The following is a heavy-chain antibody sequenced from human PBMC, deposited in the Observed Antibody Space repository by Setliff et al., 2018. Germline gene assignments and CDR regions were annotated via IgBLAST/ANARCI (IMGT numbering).Heavy chain of an antibody. CDR3: ARGDVYSGSYYHFDY. V-gene: IGHV1-69*06. D-gene: IGHD1-26*01. J-gene: IGHJ4*02. CDR2: IIPIFGTA. Sequence: SVKVSCKASGGTFSSYAISWVRQAPGQGLEWMGRIIPIFGTANYAQKFQGRVTITADKSTSTAYMELSSLTSEDTAIYYCARGDVYSGSYYHFDYWGQGTLVTVSS. CDR1: GGTFSSYA.